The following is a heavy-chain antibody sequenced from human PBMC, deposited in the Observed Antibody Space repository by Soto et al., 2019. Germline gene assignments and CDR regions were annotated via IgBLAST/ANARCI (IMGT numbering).Heavy chain of an antibody. D-gene: IGHD4-17*01. CDR2: IYYSGST. CDR1: GGSISSGGYY. Sequence: ASATLSLTCTVSGGSISSGGYYWSWIRQHPGKGLEWIGYIYYSGSTYYNPSLKSRVTISVDTSKNQFSLKLSSVTAADTAVYYCARARTVTTFFDYWGQGTLVTVSS. CDR3: ARARTVTTFFDY. J-gene: IGHJ4*02. V-gene: IGHV4-31*03.